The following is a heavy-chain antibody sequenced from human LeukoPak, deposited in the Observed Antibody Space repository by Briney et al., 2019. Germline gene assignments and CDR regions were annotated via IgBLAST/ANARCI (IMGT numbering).Heavy chain of an antibody. CDR3: ARDGAYYDFWSGYYNY. V-gene: IGHV1-18*01. J-gene: IGHJ4*02. CDR1: GGTFSSYA. Sequence: ASVKVSCKASGGTFSSYAISWVRQAPGQGLEWMGWISAYNGNTNYAQKLQGRVTMTTDTSTSTAYMELRSLRSDDTAVYYCARDGAYYDFWSGYYNYWGQGTLVTVSS. D-gene: IGHD3-3*01. CDR2: ISAYNGNT.